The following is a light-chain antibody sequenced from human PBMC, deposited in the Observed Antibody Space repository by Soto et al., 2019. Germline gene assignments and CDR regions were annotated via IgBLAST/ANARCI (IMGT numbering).Light chain of an antibody. J-gene: IGLJ1*01. CDR2: DVS. Sequence: QSALTQPASVSGSPGQSITISCTGTSSDVGNYDYVSWYQQHPGKVPKLMIYDVSNRPSGVSNRFSGSKSGNTASLTISGLQAEDEADYYCISFTTRATYVFGTGTKLTVL. CDR1: SSDVGNYDY. CDR3: ISFTTRATYV. V-gene: IGLV2-14*01.